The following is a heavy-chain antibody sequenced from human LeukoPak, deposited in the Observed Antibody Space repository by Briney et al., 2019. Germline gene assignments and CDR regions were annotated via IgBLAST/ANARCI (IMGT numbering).Heavy chain of an antibody. CDR1: GGSISSSNYY. Sequence: SETLSLTCTVSGGSISSSNYYWGWIRQPPGKGLECIGSIYYSGSTYYNPSLKSRVTISVDTSKNQFSLKLSSVTAADTAVYYCARNKIAALDYWGQGTLVTVS. V-gene: IGHV4-39*07. CDR2: IYYSGST. J-gene: IGHJ4*02. D-gene: IGHD6-6*01. CDR3: ARNKIAALDY.